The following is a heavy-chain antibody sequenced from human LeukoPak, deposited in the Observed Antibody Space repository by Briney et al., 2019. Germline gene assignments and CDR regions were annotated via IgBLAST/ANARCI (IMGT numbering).Heavy chain of an antibody. D-gene: IGHD6-19*01. CDR2: INHSGST. Sequence: SETLSLTCAVYGGSFSGYYWSWIRQPPGKGLEWIGEINHSGSTNYNSSLKSRVTISVDTSKDQFSLKRSSVTAADTAVYYCARQSGYSSGWYPYYFDYWGQGTLVTVSS. CDR3: ARQSGYSSGWYPYYFDY. CDR1: GGSFSGYY. J-gene: IGHJ4*02. V-gene: IGHV4-34*01.